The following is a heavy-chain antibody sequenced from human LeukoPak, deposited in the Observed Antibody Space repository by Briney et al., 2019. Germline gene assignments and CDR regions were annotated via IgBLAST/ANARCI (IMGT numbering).Heavy chain of an antibody. CDR2: IDPSDAYT. D-gene: IGHD6-13*01. V-gene: IGHV5-10-1*01. J-gene: IGHJ4*02. Sequence: GESLRISSKGSGNSFTSYWISWVRQMPGKGLEWMGRIDPSDAYTNYSPSFQGHVTISSDKSIKTAYLQWSSLKASDTAMYYCARHEGYSSSAEVYWGQGTLVTVSS. CDR1: GNSFTSYW. CDR3: ARHEGYSSSAEVY.